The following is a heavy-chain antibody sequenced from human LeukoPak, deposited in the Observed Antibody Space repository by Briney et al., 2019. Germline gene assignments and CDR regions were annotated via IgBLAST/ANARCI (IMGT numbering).Heavy chain of an antibody. CDR1: GYTFTGYY. V-gene: IGHV1-2*02. D-gene: IGHD3-22*01. J-gene: IGHJ4*02. CDR3: ARAIIHYYDSSGYPYFDY. Sequence: ASVKVSCKASGYTFTGYYMHWVRQAPGQGLEWMGWINPNSGGTNYAQKFQGRVTMTRDTSISTAYMELSRLRSDDMAVYYRARAIIHYYDSSGYPYFDYWGQGTLVTVSS. CDR2: INPNSGGT.